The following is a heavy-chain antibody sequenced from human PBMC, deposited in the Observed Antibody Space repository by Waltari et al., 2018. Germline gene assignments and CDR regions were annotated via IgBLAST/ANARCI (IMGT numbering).Heavy chain of an antibody. CDR3: ARGYYDSSGYYPPYFDY. CDR1: GFTFGDYI. CDR2: INAWCSDT. V-gene: IGHV3-11*06. D-gene: IGHD3-22*01. Sequence: QVQLVESGGGLVKPGGSLRLSCAGSGFTFGDYITGWIRQVPGEGLEWIAFINAWCSDTYYADSVKGRFTISRDNAKSSLHLHMNSLRPEDTALYYCARGYYDSSGYYPPYFDYWGQGSLVTVSS. J-gene: IGHJ4*02.